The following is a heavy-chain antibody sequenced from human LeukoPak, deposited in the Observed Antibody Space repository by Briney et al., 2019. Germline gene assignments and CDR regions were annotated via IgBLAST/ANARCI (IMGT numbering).Heavy chain of an antibody. Sequence: ASVKVSCKASGYTFTTYAMNWVRQAPGQGLEWMGWINTNTGNPAYAQGFTGRFVFSLDTSVSTAYLQISSLKAEDTAVYYWARAYQPLGGLSFPDSWGQGTLVTVPS. CDR3: ARAYQPLGGLSFPDS. V-gene: IGHV7-4-1*02. D-gene: IGHD3-16*02. J-gene: IGHJ5*01. CDR1: GYTFTTYA. CDR2: INTNTGNP.